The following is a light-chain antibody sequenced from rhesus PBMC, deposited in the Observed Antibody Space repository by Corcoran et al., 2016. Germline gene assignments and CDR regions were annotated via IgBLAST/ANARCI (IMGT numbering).Light chain of an antibody. Sequence: DIQMTQSPSSLSASVGDRVTITCRASQGISNWLAWYQQRLGKAPKPLIERAYNLEKGVPSRLSGSGSGTDCTLTISSLQPEDIATYYCQQHDYSPFTFGPGTKLDLK. CDR1: QGISNW. J-gene: IGKJ3*01. CDR3: QQHDYSPFT. CDR2: RAY. V-gene: IGKV1-69*01.